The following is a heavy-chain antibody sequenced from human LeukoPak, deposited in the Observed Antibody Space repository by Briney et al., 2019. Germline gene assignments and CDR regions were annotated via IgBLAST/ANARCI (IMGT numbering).Heavy chain of an antibody. Sequence: ASVTVSCKASGGTFSSYAISWVRQAPGQGLEWMGGIIPIFGTANYAQKFQGRVTITADKSTSTAYMELSSLRSEDTAVYYCASSSQYYYGSGSAIFDYWGQGTLVTVSS. CDR1: GGTFSSYA. J-gene: IGHJ4*02. CDR2: IIPIFGTA. V-gene: IGHV1-69*06. CDR3: ASSSQYYYGSGSAIFDY. D-gene: IGHD3-10*01.